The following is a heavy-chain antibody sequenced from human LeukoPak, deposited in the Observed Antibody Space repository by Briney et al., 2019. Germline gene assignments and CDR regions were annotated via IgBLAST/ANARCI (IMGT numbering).Heavy chain of an antibody. CDR2: ISGGNGNT. CDR1: GYTFTNFG. Sequence: GASVKVSCKTSGYTFTNFGIGWVRQAPGQGLEWMGWISGGNGNTDYPQTLQDRFTMTTDTSTNTAYMGLRDLRSDDTAVYYCARDLPLGSMGGSAFDLWGQGTLVIVSS. CDR3: ARDLPLGSMGGSAFDL. D-gene: IGHD2-15*01. V-gene: IGHV1-18*01. J-gene: IGHJ4*02.